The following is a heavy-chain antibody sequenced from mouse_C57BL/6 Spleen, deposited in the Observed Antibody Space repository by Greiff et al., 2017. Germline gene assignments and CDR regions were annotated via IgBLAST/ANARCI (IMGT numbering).Heavy chain of an antibody. CDR2: IDPNSGGD. D-gene: IGHD2-4*01. CDR3: ARYDYDGFDY. V-gene: IGHV1-72*01. J-gene: IGHJ2*02. Sequence: QVQLQQPGAELVKPGASVKLSCKASGYTFTSYWMHWVKQRPGRGLEWMGRIDPNSGGDKTNEKIKSKATLTVDKPSSAAYRQLSSLTSGDSAVYYCARYDYDGFDYWGQGTSLTVSS. CDR1: GYTFTSYW.